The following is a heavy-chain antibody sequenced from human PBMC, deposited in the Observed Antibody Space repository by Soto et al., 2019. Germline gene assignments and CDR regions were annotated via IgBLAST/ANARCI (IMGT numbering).Heavy chain of an antibody. J-gene: IGHJ4*02. V-gene: IGHV3-74*01. CDR2: INSDGSST. Sequence: GGSLRLSCAASGFTFSSYWMHWVRQAPGKGLVWVSRINSDGSSTSYADSVKGRFTISRDNAKNTLYLQMNSLRVEDTTVYYCATVVPAAIDDDYWGQGTLVTVSS. CDR3: ATVVPAAIDDDY. CDR1: GFTFSSYW. D-gene: IGHD2-2*02.